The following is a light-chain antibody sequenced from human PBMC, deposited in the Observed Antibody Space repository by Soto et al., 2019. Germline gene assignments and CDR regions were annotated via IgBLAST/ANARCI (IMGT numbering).Light chain of an antibody. Sequence: EIVLTQSPGTLSLSPGERATLSCRASQSVSSSYLAWYQQKPGQAPRLLIYGASSRATGIPDRFSGSGSGTDFTLTISRLEPEDFAGYYCKQYGSSPRTFGQGTKV. CDR3: KQYGSSPRT. CDR2: GAS. CDR1: QSVSSSY. J-gene: IGKJ1*01. V-gene: IGKV3-20*01.